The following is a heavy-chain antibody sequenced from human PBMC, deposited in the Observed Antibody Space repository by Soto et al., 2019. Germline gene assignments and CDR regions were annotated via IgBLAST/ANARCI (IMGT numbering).Heavy chain of an antibody. CDR3: TKEYCSGGSCSDFDY. CDR2: ISYDGSNK. CDR1: GFTFSSYG. V-gene: IGHV3-30*18. D-gene: IGHD2-15*01. Sequence: QVQLVESGGGVVQPGRSLRLSCAASGFTFSSYGMHWVRQAPGKGLEWVAVISYDGSNKYYADSVKGRFTISRDNSKNTLYLQMNSLRAEDTAVYYCTKEYCSGGSCSDFDYWGQGTLVTVSS. J-gene: IGHJ4*02.